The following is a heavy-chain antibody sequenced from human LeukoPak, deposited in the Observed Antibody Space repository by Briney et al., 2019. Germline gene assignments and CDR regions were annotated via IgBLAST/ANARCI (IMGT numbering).Heavy chain of an antibody. J-gene: IGHJ4*02. CDR1: GFTFSSYA. CDR3: AKGYCSGGSCHVFDY. V-gene: IGHV3-23*01. D-gene: IGHD2-15*01. Sequence: GGSLRLSCAASGFTFSSYAMSWVRQAPGKGLEWVSGISGSGTNIYYADSVKGRSTISRDNSKNTVYLQMNSLRAEDTAVYHCAKGYCSGGSCHVFDYWGQGTLVTVSS. CDR2: ISGSGTNI.